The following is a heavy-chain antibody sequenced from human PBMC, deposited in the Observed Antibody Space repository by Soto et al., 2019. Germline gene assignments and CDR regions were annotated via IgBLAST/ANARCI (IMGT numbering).Heavy chain of an antibody. CDR1: GFTFSSYG. CDR3: ASGWQLKDYYAMDV. D-gene: IGHD1-1*01. J-gene: IGHJ6*02. V-gene: IGHV3-21*01. Sequence: EVPLVESGGGLVKPGGSLRLSCVGSGFTFSSYGLHWVRQAPGKGLEWVSSISSRSSYIYYADSVKGRFTISRDNAKRSLFLQMNTLRAEDTAMYYCASGWQLKDYYAMDVWGQGTTVTVSS. CDR2: ISSRSSYI.